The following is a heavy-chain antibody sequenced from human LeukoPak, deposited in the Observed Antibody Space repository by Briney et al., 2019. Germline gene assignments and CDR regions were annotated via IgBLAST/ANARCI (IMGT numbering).Heavy chain of an antibody. V-gene: IGHV1-2*02. D-gene: IGHD3-22*01. CDR3: ARTDSTGYYYS. CDR1: GYTFTGYY. Sequence: ASVKVSCKASGYTFTGYYMHWVRQAPGQGLEWVAWINPLRGGTNYAQKFQGRVTMTRDTSISTAYMELSSLRSDDTAVYYCARTDSTGYYYSWGQGTLVAVSS. J-gene: IGHJ4*02. CDR2: INPLRGGT.